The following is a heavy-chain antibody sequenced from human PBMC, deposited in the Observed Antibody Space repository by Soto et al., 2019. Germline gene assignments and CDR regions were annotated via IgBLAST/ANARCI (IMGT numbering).Heavy chain of an antibody. CDR3: AKADKEEQWLVPNYYYGMDV. J-gene: IGHJ6*02. Sequence: EVQLLESGGGLVQPGGSLRLSCAASGFTFSSYAMSWVRQAPGKGLEWVSAISGSGGSTYYADSVKGRFTISRDNSKNTLYLQMNSLRAEDTAVYYCAKADKEEQWLVPNYYYGMDVWGQGTTVTVSS. CDR1: GFTFSSYA. D-gene: IGHD6-19*01. V-gene: IGHV3-23*01. CDR2: ISGSGGST.